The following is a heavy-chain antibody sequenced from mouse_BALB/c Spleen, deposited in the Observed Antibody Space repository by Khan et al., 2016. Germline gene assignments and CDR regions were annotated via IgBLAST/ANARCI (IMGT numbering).Heavy chain of an antibody. CDR2: INTYTGEP. D-gene: IGHD2-3*01. Sequence: QIQLVQSGPELKKPGETVKISCKASGYTFTNYGMNWVKQAPGKGLKWMGWINTYTGEPTYAADFTGRFAFSLETSASTVYLQINNLKNEDTATYFCASIYDGYYVGLYYAMDYWGQEASVTVSS. J-gene: IGHJ4*01. CDR1: GYTFTNYG. CDR3: ASIYDGYYVGLYYAMDY. V-gene: IGHV9-3-1*01.